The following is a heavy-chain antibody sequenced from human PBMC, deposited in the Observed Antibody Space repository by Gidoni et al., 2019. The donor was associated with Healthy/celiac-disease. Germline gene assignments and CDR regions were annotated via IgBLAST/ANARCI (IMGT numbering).Heavy chain of an antibody. Sequence: EVQLVESGGGLVKPGGSLRLSCAASGFTFRSYSMNWVRQAPGKGLEWVSSISSSSSYIYYADSVKGRFTISRDNAKNSLYLQMNSLRAEDTAVYYCARDPLGYCSSTSCSYYYYYYMDVWGKGTTVTVSS. CDR1: GFTFRSYS. CDR3: ARDPLGYCSSTSCSYYYYYYMDV. D-gene: IGHD2-2*01. CDR2: ISSSSSYI. J-gene: IGHJ6*03. V-gene: IGHV3-21*01.